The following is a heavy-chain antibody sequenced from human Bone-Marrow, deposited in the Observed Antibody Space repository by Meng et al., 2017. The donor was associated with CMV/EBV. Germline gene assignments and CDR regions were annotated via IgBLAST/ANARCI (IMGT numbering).Heavy chain of an antibody. Sequence: ASVKVSCKASGYTFTGYYMHWVRQAPGQGLEWMGWINPNSGGTNSAQKFQGRVTMTRDTSISTAYMELSGLTSDDTAVYYCARALAKTYYYDSSGYDYLDYWGQGTLVTVSS. D-gene: IGHD3-22*01. V-gene: IGHV1-2*02. CDR3: ARALAKTYYYDSSGYDYLDY. J-gene: IGHJ4*02. CDR2: INPNSGGT. CDR1: GYTFTGYY.